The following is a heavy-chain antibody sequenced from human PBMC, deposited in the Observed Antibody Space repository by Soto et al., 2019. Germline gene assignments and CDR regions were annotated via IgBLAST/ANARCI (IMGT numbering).Heavy chain of an antibody. J-gene: IGHJ6*02. CDR1: GYTFTSNQ. D-gene: IGHD3-3*01. V-gene: IGHV1-46*01. CDR3: ARDGPPTTTGVGQVYTMDV. Sequence: QMQLVQSGAEVKKPGASVKVSCQASGYTFTSNQMHWVRQAPGQGLEWMVMINRSGGRTTYAQRFQGRVRMTRDTSTITIYMELSSLGSGDTAMYYCARDGPPTTTGVGQVYTMDVWGQGTTVTVS. CDR2: INRSGGRT.